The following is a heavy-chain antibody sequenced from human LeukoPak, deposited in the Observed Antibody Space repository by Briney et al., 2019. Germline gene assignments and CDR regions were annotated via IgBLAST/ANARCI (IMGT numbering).Heavy chain of an antibody. CDR3: ARDEGWVALDMDV. CDR2: ISYDGSNK. CDR1: GFTFSSYA. Sequence: GGSLRLSCAASGFTFSSYAMHWVRQAPGKGLEWVAVISYDGSNKYYADSVKGRFTISRDNSKNTLYLQMNSLRAEDTAVYYCARDEGWVALDMDVWGQGTTVTVSS. V-gene: IGHV3-30-3*01. J-gene: IGHJ6*02. D-gene: IGHD3-16*01.